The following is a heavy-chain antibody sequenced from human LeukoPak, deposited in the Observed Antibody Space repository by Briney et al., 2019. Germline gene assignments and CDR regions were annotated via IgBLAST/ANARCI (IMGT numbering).Heavy chain of an antibody. J-gene: IGHJ4*02. CDR1: GFNFGAYV. CDR3: ARDYADY. D-gene: IGHD4-17*01. CDR2: ISYDGINK. V-gene: IGHV3-30-3*01. Sequence: GGSLRLSCAASGFNFGAYVMHWVRQAPGKGLEWVAVISYDGINKYYADPVKGRFTISRDNSKNTLYLQMKSLRTEDTAVYYCARDYADYWGQGTLVTVSS.